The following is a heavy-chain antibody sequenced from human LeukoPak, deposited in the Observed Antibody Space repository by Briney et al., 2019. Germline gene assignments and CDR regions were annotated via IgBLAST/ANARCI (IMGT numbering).Heavy chain of an antibody. CDR3: ARDRFGIHYYDSSGYSFDY. J-gene: IGHJ4*02. V-gene: IGHV1-69*04. CDR1: GGTFSSYA. Sequence: ASVKVSCKASGGTFSSYAISWVRQAPGQGLEWMGRIIPILGIANYAQKFQGRVTITADKSTSTAYVELSSLRSEDTAVYYCARDRFGIHYYDSSGYSFDYWAREPWSPSPQ. D-gene: IGHD3-22*01. CDR2: IIPILGIA.